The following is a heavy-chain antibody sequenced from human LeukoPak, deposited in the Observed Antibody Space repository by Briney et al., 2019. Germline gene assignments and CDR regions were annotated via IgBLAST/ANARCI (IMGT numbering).Heavy chain of an antibody. CDR2: IIPILGIA. V-gene: IGHV1-69*04. D-gene: IGHD3-10*01. Sequence: ASVKVSCKASGGTFSSYAISWVRQAPGQGLEWMGRIIPILGIANYAQKFQGRVTITADKSTSTAYMELSSLRSEDTAVYYCAREPLRGLLRYFDLWGRGTLVTVSS. CDR1: GGTFSSYA. J-gene: IGHJ2*01. CDR3: AREPLRGLLRYFDL.